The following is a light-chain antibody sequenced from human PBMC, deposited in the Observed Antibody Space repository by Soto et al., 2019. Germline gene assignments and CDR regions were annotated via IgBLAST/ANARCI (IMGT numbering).Light chain of an antibody. CDR2: SNN. Sequence: QSVLTKPPSASGTPGQRVTISCSGSSSNIGSNTVNWYHQLPGTAPKLLIYSNNQRPSGVPDRFSGSKSGTSASLAISGLQAEDEADYYCAVWDDSLNGVVFGGGTKLTVL. CDR1: SSNIGSNT. J-gene: IGLJ2*01. V-gene: IGLV1-44*01. CDR3: AVWDDSLNGVV.